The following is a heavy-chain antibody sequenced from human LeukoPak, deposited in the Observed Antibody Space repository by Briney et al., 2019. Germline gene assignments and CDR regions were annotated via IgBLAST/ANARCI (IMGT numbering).Heavy chain of an antibody. CDR3: VRSIDY. Sequence: HPGASLRLSCAASGFTFSSYWMSWVRQAPGKGLEWAANISPDGSGTFYVDSVKGRFTISRDNAKNSLYLQMNSLRVDDTAVYYCVRSIDYWGQGTLVTVSS. J-gene: IGHJ4*02. CDR1: GFTFSSYW. V-gene: IGHV3-7*01. CDR2: ISPDGSGT.